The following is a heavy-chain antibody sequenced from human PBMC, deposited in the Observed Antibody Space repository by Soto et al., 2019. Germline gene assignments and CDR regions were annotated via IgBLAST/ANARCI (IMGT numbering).Heavy chain of an antibody. CDR2: IYYSGNT. CDR1: SGSISSYY. V-gene: IGHV4-59*01. J-gene: IGHJ4*02. D-gene: IGHD3-22*01. CDR3: ARGRYYDSSGYKVFDY. Sequence: SETLSLTCTVSSGSISSYYWNWIRQPPGKGLEWIGSIYYSGNTNYSPSLKSRVTISVDTSKKQFSLKLTSVTAADTAMYYCARGRYYDSSGYKVFDYWGQGTLVTVSS.